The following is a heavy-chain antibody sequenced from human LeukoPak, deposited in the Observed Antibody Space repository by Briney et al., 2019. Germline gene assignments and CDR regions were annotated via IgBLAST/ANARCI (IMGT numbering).Heavy chain of an antibody. J-gene: IGHJ5*02. V-gene: IGHV3-30*18. CDR2: ISYDGSNK. D-gene: IGHD3-22*01. CDR1: GFTFRSYG. CDR3: AKFETYYYDSSGYYSSSNWFDP. Sequence: QPGGSLRLSCAASGFTFRSYGMHWVRQAPGKGLEWVAVISYDGSNKYYADSVKGRFTISRDNSKNTLYLQMNSLRAEDTAVYYCAKFETYYYDSSGYYSSSNWFDPWGQGTLVTVSS.